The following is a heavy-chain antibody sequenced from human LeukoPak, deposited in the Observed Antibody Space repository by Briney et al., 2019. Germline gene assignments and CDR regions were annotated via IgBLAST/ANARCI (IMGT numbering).Heavy chain of an antibody. CDR3: ARLRSTSYYFDY. Sequence: GGSLRLSCAASGFTFSSYSMNWVRQAPGKGPEWVSSISSSSSYIYYADSVKGRFTISRDNAENSLYLQMNSLRAEDTAVYYCARLRSTSYYFDYWGQGTLVTVSS. D-gene: IGHD2-2*01. J-gene: IGHJ4*02. CDR1: GFTFSSYS. CDR2: ISSSSSYI. V-gene: IGHV3-21*01.